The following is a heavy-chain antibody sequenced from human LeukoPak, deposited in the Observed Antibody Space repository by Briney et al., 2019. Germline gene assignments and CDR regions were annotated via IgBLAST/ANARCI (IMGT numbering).Heavy chain of an antibody. Sequence: SVKVSCKASGGTFSSYAISWVRQAPGQGLEWMGGIIPIFGTANYAQKFQGRVTITADESTSTAYMELSSLRSEDTAVYYCARVCGGDCYDALDIWGQGTMVTVSS. V-gene: IGHV1-69*13. CDR2: IIPIFGTA. J-gene: IGHJ3*02. CDR1: GGTFSSYA. D-gene: IGHD2-21*01. CDR3: ARVCGGDCYDALDI.